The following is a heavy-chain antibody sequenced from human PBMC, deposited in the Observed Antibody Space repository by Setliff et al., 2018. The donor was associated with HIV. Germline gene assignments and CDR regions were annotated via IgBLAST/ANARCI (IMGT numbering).Heavy chain of an antibody. J-gene: IGHJ3*02. Sequence: PSETLSLTCTVSGGSISSGGSYWSWIRQHPGKGLEWIGCINYSGSTYYNPSLKSRVTFSVDTSKNQFSLKLSSVTAADTAVYYCAREERREAFDIWGQGTMVTVSS. CDR3: AREERREAFDI. V-gene: IGHV4-31*03. CDR1: GGSISSGGSY. CDR2: INYSGST. D-gene: IGHD1-1*01.